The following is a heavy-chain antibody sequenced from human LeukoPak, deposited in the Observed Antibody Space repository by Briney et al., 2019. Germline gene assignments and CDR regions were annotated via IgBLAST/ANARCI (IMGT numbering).Heavy chain of an antibody. CDR2: ISHSGST. Sequence: SETLSLTCAVSGGSISNTNWGSWVRQPPGKGLEWIGEISHSGSTNFNPSLKPRVTLSVDKSKNQFSLKLYSVTAADTAVYYCAGNFDSWGRGTLVTVSS. J-gene: IGHJ5*01. CDR1: GGSISNTNW. V-gene: IGHV4-4*02. CDR3: AGNFDS.